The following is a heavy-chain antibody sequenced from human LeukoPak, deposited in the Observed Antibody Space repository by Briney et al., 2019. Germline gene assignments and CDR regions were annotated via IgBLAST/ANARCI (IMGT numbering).Heavy chain of an antibody. CDR3: ARGLSVVAAADLYFDY. V-gene: IGHV4-30-2*01. D-gene: IGHD6-13*01. CDR1: CGSISSGGYS. J-gene: IGHJ4*02. Sequence: SETLSLTCAVSCGSISSGGYSWSWIRQPPGKGLEWIGYIYHSGSTYYNPSLKSRVTISVDRSKNQFSLKLSSVTAADTAVYYCARGLSVVAAADLYFDYWGQGTLVTVSS. CDR2: IYHSGST.